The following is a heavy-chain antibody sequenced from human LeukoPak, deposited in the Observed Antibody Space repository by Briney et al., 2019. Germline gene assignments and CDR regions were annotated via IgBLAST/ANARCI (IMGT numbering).Heavy chain of an antibody. Sequence: ASVKVSCKASGYAFTGYYMHWVRQAPGQGLEWMGGINPNSGGTNYAQKIQCRVTMTTDTSISTAYMELSRLRSDDTAVYYCARVRVGGNSDWYFDLWGRGTLVTVSS. CDR2: INPNSGGT. CDR1: GYAFTGYY. J-gene: IGHJ2*01. CDR3: ARVRVGGNSDWYFDL. V-gene: IGHV1-2*02. D-gene: IGHD4-23*01.